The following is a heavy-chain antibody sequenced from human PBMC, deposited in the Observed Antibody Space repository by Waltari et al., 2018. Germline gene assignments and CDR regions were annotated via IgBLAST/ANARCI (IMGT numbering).Heavy chain of an antibody. CDR2: IKHNSGGT. J-gene: IGHJ3*02. CDR3: AREGGDGDYGGTNAFDI. V-gene: IGHV1-2*06. D-gene: IGHD4-17*01. CDR1: GYTFTGYY. Sequence: QVQLVQSGAEVKKPGASVKVSCKASGYTFTGYYMHWVRQAPGQGLEWMGRIKHNSGGTNYAQKFQGRVTMTRDTSISTAYMELSRLRSDDTAVYYCAREGGDGDYGGTNAFDIWGQGTMVTVSS.